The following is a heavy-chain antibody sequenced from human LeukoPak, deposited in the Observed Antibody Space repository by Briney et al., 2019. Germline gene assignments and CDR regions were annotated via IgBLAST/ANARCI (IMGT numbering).Heavy chain of an antibody. CDR2: ISSSSSTI. CDR3: ARVTFYGSGSLSFDY. Sequence: AGGSLRLSCAASGFTFSSYRMNWVRQATGKGLEWVSYISSSSSTIYYADSVKGRFTISRDNAKNSLYLQMNSLRAEDTAVYYCARVTFYGSGSLSFDYWGQGTLVTVSS. CDR1: GFTFSSYR. J-gene: IGHJ4*02. V-gene: IGHV3-48*01. D-gene: IGHD3-10*01.